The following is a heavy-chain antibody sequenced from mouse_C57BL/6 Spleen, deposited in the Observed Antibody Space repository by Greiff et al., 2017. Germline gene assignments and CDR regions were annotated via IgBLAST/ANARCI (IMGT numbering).Heavy chain of an antibody. CDR1: GFTFSSYA. J-gene: IGHJ4*01. V-gene: IGHV5-9-1*02. CDR3: TRKTPTGTEAMDY. D-gene: IGHD4-1*02. CDR2: ISSGGDYL. Sequence: EVKLVESGEGLVKPGGSLKLSCAASGFTFSSYAMSWVRQPPEKRLEWVAYISSGGDYLSSADTVKGRFTISRDNARNTLYLQMSSLKSDDTAMYYCTRKTPTGTEAMDYWGQGTSVTVSS.